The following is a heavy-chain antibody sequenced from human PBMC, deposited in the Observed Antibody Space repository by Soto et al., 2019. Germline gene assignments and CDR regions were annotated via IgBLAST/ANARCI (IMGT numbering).Heavy chain of an antibody. Sequence: PGGSLRLSCAASGFTFSNAWMSWVRQAPGKGLEWVGRIKSKTDGGTTDYAAPVKGRFTISRDDSKNTLYLQMNSLKTEDTAVYHCTTDQHTVLLWFGDLYNWFDPWGQGTLVTVSS. CDR1: GFTFSNAW. CDR3: TTDQHTVLLWFGDLYNWFDP. CDR2: IKSKTDGGTT. D-gene: IGHD3-10*01. J-gene: IGHJ5*02. V-gene: IGHV3-15*01.